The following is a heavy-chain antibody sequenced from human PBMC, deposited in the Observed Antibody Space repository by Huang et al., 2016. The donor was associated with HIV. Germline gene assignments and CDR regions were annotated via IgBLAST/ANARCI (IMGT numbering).Heavy chain of an antibody. V-gene: IGHV4-39*02. CDR1: GGSIRSDNYY. CDR3: ARLPGSITMIRGVITDPY. D-gene: IGHD3-10*01. Sequence: QLQLQESGPGLVKPSETLSLTCTVSGGSIRSDNYYWGWIRQPPGKGLAWIGSIYYSGTTSYNPSLKRRVTITVDTAKNHFSLRMRSVTAADTAVYYCARLPGSITMIRGVITDPYWGQGTLVTVSS. CDR2: IYYSGTT. J-gene: IGHJ4*02.